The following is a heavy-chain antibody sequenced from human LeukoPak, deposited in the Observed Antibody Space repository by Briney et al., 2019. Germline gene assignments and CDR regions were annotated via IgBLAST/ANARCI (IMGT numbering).Heavy chain of an antibody. J-gene: IGHJ2*01. Sequence: GSSVKVSCKASGGRFSNYAISWVRQAPGQGLEWMGGVIPIFSTSNYAQKFQGRVTITADESTSTAYMELSSLRSEDTAVHYCARDRSLYSTAWTTYWYFDLWGRGTLVTVSS. CDR1: GGRFSNYA. V-gene: IGHV1-69*01. CDR2: VIPIFSTS. D-gene: IGHD2-8*02. CDR3: ARDRSLYSTAWTTYWYFDL.